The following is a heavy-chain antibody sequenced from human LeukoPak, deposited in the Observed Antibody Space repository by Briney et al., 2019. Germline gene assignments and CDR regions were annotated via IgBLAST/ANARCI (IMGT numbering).Heavy chain of an antibody. CDR1: GFTFSSHW. Sequence: GGSLRLSCAASGFTFSSHWMHWVRQAPGKGLEWVSSISGSGGSTYYADSVKGRFTISRDNSKNTLYLQMNSLRGEDTAVYYCAKDREGTIADYFDYWGQGTLVTASS. J-gene: IGHJ4*02. CDR3: AKDREGTIADYFDY. CDR2: ISGSGGST. D-gene: IGHD1-7*01. V-gene: IGHV3-23*01.